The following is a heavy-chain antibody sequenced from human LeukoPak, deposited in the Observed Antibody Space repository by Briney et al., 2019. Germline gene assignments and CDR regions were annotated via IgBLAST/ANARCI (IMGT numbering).Heavy chain of an antibody. V-gene: IGHV4-31*11. CDR2: IYYSGST. J-gene: IGHJ4*02. CDR1: GGSISSGGYY. Sequence: SETLSLTCAVSGGSISSGGYYWSWIRQHPGKGLEWIGYIYYSGSTYYNPSLKSRVTISVDTSKNQFSLKLSSVTAADTAVYYCASSTTVTKGGDYWGQGTLVTVSS. D-gene: IGHD4-11*01. CDR3: ASSTTVTKGGDY.